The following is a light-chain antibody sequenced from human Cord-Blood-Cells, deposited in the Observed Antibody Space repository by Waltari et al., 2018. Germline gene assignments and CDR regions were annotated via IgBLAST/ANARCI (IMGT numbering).Light chain of an antibody. CDR2: EGS. CDR3: GSYAGSVV. Sequence: QSALTQPASVPGSPGQSITISCTGTSSDVGSYNLVSGYQQHPGKAPNLMIYEGSKRPTGVSDLFSGSRSGNTASLTISGLQAEDGADYYCGSYAGSVVFGGGTKLTVL. J-gene: IGLJ2*01. V-gene: IGLV2-23*01. CDR1: SSDVGSYNL.